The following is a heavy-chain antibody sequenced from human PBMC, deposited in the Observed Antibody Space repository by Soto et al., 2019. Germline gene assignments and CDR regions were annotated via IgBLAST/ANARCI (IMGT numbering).Heavy chain of an antibody. CDR2: IFFNGSP. D-gene: IGHD4-17*01. Sequence: AXTQSHTCRVPGGFMGSTNYYWARNCQPPGKGLEWIGSIFFNGSPDHNPSLQSRVTILVDTSKNQFSLKLSSVTAADTAVYFCARQVGDYYFDYWGPGTLVTVSA. J-gene: IGHJ4*02. CDR1: GGFMGSTNYY. V-gene: IGHV4-39*01. CDR3: ARQVGDYYFDY.